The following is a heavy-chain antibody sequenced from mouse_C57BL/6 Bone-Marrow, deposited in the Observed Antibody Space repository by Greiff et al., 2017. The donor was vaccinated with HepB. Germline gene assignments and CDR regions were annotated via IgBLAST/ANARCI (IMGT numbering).Heavy chain of an antibody. Sequence: EVQGVESGGDLVKPGGSLKLSCAASGFTFSSYGMSWVRQTPDKRLEWVATISSGGSYTNYPDSVKGRFTISRDNAKHTLYLQMSSLKSEDTAMYYCARHGGGGVVATKDYAMDYWGQGTSVTVSS. J-gene: IGHJ4*01. V-gene: IGHV5-6*01. CDR1: GFTFSSYG. CDR2: ISSGGSYT. D-gene: IGHD1-1*01. CDR3: ARHGGGGVVATKDYAMDY.